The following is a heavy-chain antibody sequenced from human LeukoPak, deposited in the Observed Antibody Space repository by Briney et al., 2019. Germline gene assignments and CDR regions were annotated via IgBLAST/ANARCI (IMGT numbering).Heavy chain of an antibody. V-gene: IGHV3-49*04. J-gene: IGHJ5*02. CDR1: GFTVSSNY. CDR2: IRSKAYGGTT. Sequence: GGSLRLSCAAPGFTVSSNYMSWVRQAPGKGLEWVGFIRSKAYGGTTEYAASVKGRFTISRDDSKSIAYLQMNSLKTEDTAVYYCTRPAYSSGWYVGGWFDPWGQGTLVTVSS. D-gene: IGHD6-19*01. CDR3: TRPAYSSGWYVGGWFDP.